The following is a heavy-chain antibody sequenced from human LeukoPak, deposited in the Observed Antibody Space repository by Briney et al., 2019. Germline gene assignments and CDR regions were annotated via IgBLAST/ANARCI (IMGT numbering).Heavy chain of an antibody. CDR3: ARDASDYWFFDL. Sequence: GGFLRLSCAASGFTFSSYEMNWVRQAPGKGLEWVSYISSSGSTIYYADSLKGRFTISRDNAKNSLYLQMNSLRAEDTALYYCARDASDYWFFDLWGRGTMVTASS. CDR1: GFTFSSYE. CDR2: ISSSGSTI. J-gene: IGHJ2*01. V-gene: IGHV3-48*03. D-gene: IGHD3-3*01.